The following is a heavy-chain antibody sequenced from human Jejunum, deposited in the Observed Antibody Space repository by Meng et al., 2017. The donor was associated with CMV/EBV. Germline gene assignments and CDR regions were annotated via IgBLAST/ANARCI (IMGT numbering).Heavy chain of an antibody. Sequence: CVASGFTVSSNYMSWVRQAPGKGLEWVSIIYSDGTTYYADSVKGRFTISREKSKNTLDLQMNSMRAEDMAVYYCAYSSSWAHFDYWGQGTRVTVSS. J-gene: IGHJ4*02. CDR3: AYSSSWAHFDY. CDR1: GFTVSSNY. D-gene: IGHD6-13*01. V-gene: IGHV3-53*01. CDR2: IYSDGTT.